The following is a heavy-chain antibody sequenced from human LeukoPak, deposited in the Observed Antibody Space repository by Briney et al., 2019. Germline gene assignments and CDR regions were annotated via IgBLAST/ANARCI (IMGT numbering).Heavy chain of an antibody. Sequence: ASVKVSCKTSGYTFTGYYMHWVRQAPGQGLEWMGWINPDRGDTHYGQNFQGRVTLTTDTSISTAYMEVNILRSDDTAVYYCFREYSAGDYWGKGTLVTVSS. CDR1: GYTFTGYY. CDR2: INPDRGDT. D-gene: IGHD2/OR15-2a*01. V-gene: IGHV1-2*02. J-gene: IGHJ4*02. CDR3: FREYSAGDY.